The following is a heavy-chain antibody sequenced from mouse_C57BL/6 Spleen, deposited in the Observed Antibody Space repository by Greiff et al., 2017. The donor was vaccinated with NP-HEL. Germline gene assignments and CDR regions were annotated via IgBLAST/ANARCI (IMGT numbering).Heavy chain of an antibody. Sequence: QVQLKESGPELVKPGASVKISCKASGYAFSSSWMNWVKQRPGKGLEWIGRIYPGDGDTNYNGKFKGKATLTADKSSSTAYMQLSSLTSEDSAVYFCAMGTGHWYFDVWGTGTTVTVSS. CDR2: IYPGDGDT. V-gene: IGHV1-82*01. D-gene: IGHD4-1*01. CDR3: AMGTGHWYFDV. CDR1: GYAFSSSW. J-gene: IGHJ1*03.